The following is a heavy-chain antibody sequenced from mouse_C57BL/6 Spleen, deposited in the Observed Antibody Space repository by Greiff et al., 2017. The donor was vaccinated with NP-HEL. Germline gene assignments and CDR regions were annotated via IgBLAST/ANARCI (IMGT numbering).Heavy chain of an antibody. J-gene: IGHJ3*01. CDR2: IYPGNSDT. V-gene: IGHV1-5*01. CDR1: GYTFTSYW. CDR3: TRSGSTMVPFAY. Sequence: VQLQQSGTVLARPGASVKMSCKTSGYTFTSYWMHWVKQRPGQGLEWIGAIYPGNSDTSYNQKFQGKAKLTAVTSASTAYIELSSLTNEDSAVYYCTRSGSTMVPFAYWGQGTLVTVSA. D-gene: IGHD2-1*01.